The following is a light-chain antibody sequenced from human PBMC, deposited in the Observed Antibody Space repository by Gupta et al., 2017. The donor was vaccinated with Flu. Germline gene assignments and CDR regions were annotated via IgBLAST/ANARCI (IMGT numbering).Light chain of an antibody. J-gene: IGKJ2*03. CDR1: QSVSSN. CDR2: GAS. Sequence: EIVMTQSPATLSVSPGERATLSCRASQSVSSNLAWYQQKPGQAPRLLIYGASTRATGIPARFSGGGSGTEFTLTISSLQSEDFAVYYCQQDNNWPRSFGQGTKLEIK. V-gene: IGKV3-15*01. CDR3: QQDNNWPRS.